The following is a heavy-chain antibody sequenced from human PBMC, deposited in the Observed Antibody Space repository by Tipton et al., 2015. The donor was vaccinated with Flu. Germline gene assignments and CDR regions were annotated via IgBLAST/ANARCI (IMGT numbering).Heavy chain of an antibody. Sequence: TLSLTCTVSGGSISSYYWSWIRQPPGKGLEWIGYIYYSGITNYNPSLKSRVTISVDTSKNQFSLKLSSVTAADTAVYYCARDTASGMDVWGQGTTVTVSS. J-gene: IGHJ6*02. CDR1: GGSISSYY. CDR3: ARDTASGMDV. CDR2: IYYSGIT. V-gene: IGHV4-59*01.